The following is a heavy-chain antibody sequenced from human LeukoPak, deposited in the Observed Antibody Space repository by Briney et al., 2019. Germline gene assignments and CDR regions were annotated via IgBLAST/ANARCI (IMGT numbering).Heavy chain of an antibody. CDR2: ISSSSSYI. CDR1: GFTFSSYN. CDR3: AKNAGGWYYFDY. Sequence: PGGSLRLSCAASGFTFSSYNMNWVRQAPGKGLEWVSSISSSSSYIYYADSVKGRFTISRDNAKNSLYLQMNSLRAEDTALYYCAKNAGGWYYFDYWGQGTLVTVSS. D-gene: IGHD6-19*01. V-gene: IGHV3-21*04. J-gene: IGHJ4*02.